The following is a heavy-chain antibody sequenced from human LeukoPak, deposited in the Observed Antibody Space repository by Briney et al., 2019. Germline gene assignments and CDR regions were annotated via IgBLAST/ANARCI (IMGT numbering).Heavy chain of an antibody. CDR3: ARADDILTGYYYFDH. CDR2: IMPIFVIA. Sequence: SSVKVSCKAAGGPVTSYAVSWVRHASGQGLGWMGGIMPIFVIANYAQKFQGRVTSTVEKSTSTASMELSSLRSEGTAVYYCARADDILTGYYYFDHWGQGTLVTVSS. J-gene: IGHJ4*02. D-gene: IGHD3-9*01. V-gene: IGHV1-69*10. CDR1: GGPVTSYA.